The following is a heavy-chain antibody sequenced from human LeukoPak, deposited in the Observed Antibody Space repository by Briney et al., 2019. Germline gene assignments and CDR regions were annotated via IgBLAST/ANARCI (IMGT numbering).Heavy chain of an antibody. V-gene: IGHV4-4*07. CDR1: GGSISSYY. CDR2: IYTSGST. Sequence: SETLSLTCTVSGGSISSYYWSWIRQPAGKGLEWIGRIYTSGSTNYNPSLKSRVTMSVDTSKNQFSLKLSSVTAADTAVYYCARLFTSPGITGTTFLGLSGYYYYYMDVWGQGTMVTVSS. CDR3: ARLFTSPGITGTTFLGLSGYYYYYMDV. J-gene: IGHJ6*03. D-gene: IGHD1-7*01.